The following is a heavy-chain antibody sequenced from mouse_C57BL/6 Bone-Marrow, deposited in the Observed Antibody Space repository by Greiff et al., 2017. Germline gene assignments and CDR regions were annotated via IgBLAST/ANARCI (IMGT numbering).Heavy chain of an antibody. CDR2: INPNYGTT. CDR3: AREGNGNYNYTMDY. V-gene: IGHV1-39*01. J-gene: IGHJ4*01. CDR1: GYSFTDYN. D-gene: IGHD2-1*01. Sequence: VQLMESGPELVKPGASVKISCKASGYSFTDYNMNWVKQSNGKSLEWIGVINPNYGTTSYNQKFKGKATLTVDQSSSTAYMQLNSLTSEDSAVYYCAREGNGNYNYTMDYWGQGTSVTVSS.